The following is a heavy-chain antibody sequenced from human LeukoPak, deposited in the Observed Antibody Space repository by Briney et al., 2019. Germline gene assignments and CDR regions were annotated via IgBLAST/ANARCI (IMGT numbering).Heavy chain of an antibody. CDR1: GFSFTSYW. CDR3: ARDQGWSSFDI. V-gene: IGHV3-7*01. D-gene: IGHD2-15*01. J-gene: IGHJ3*02. Sequence: GGSLRLSCVASGFSFTSYWMSWVRQAPGKGLEFVANINQDAGTTNYVDSVKGRFTISRDNAENSLYLQMSSLRAEDTALYYCARDQGWSSFDIWGQGIMVTVSS. CDR2: INQDAGTT.